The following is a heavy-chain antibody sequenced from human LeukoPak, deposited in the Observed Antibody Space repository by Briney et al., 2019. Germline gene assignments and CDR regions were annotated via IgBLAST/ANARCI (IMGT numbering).Heavy chain of an antibody. CDR1: GFTFSSYG. CDR3: ARVRINYDYGDSGALDY. J-gene: IGHJ4*02. V-gene: IGHV3-23*01. Sequence: PGGSLRLSCAASGFTFSSYGMSWVRQAPGKGLEWVSTISGSGGSTYYADSVKGRFTISRDNSKNSLYLQMNSLRAEDTAVYYCARVRINYDYGDSGALDYWGQGTLVTVSS. D-gene: IGHD4-17*01. CDR2: ISGSGGST.